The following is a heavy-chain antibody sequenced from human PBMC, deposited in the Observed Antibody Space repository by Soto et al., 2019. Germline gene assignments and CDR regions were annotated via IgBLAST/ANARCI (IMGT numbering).Heavy chain of an antibody. CDR2: INHSGST. D-gene: IGHD3-10*01. CDR3: ASGITMVRGVTEGMDV. CDR1: GGSFSGYY. V-gene: IGHV4-34*01. J-gene: IGHJ6*02. Sequence: QVQLQQWGAGLLKPSETLSLTCAVYGGSFSGYYWSWIRQPPGKGLEWIGEINHSGSTNYNPSLKSRVTISVDTSKNQFSLKLSSVTAADTAVYYCASGITMVRGVTEGMDVWGQGTTVTVSS.